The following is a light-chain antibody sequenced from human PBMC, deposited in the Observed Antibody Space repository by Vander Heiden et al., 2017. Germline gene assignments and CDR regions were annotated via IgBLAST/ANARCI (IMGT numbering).Light chain of an antibody. CDR1: SSDVGGYNA. Sequence: QSALTQPASVSGSPGQSITISCTGTSSDVGGYNAVSRNQQHSGKAHKTLIYEVSNRPSGVSNRFSGSKSGNTDSLTISGLQAEDEADYYCSSYTSSSTPVFGTGNKVTVL. CDR2: EVS. J-gene: IGLJ1*01. CDR3: SSYTSSSTPV. V-gene: IGLV2-14*01.